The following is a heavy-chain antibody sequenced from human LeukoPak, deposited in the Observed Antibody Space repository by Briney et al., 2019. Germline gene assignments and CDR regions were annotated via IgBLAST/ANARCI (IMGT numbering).Heavy chain of an antibody. CDR2: ISGSGDST. Sequence: GGSLRLSCTASGFTFDNYVMSWVRQAPGEGPEWVSGISGSGDSTYYADSVKGRFTISRDNSKNTFYLQMRIMRVEDTAVYHCRNDVEDYWGQGTLVTVSS. V-gene: IGHV3-23*01. J-gene: IGHJ4*02. D-gene: IGHD2-15*01. CDR1: GFTFDNYV. CDR3: RNDVEDY.